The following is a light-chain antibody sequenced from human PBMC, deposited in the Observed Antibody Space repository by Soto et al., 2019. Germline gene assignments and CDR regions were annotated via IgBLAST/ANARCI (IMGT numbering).Light chain of an antibody. CDR1: QSLAYSDGNTY. CDR2: KVS. V-gene: IGKV2-30*01. CDR3: MQGTHWPPYT. J-gene: IGKJ2*01. Sequence: DVVMTQSPLSLPVTLGQPASISCRSSQSLAYSDGNTYLNWFQQRPGQSPRRLIYKVSNRDSGVPERFSGSVSGTDFTLKIIRVEAEDVGVYYCMQGTHWPPYTFGQGTKLEIK.